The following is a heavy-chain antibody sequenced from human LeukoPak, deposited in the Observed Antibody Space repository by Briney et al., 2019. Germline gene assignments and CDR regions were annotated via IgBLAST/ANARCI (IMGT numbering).Heavy chain of an antibody. V-gene: IGHV4-59*08. CDR3: ARRHHYSYFMDV. Sequence: SETLSLTCTVSGGSISSYYWSWIRQPPGKGLEWIGYIYYSGSTNYNPSLKSRVTISVDTSKNQFSLKLTPVTAADTAVYYCARRHHYSYFMDVWGKGTTVTVSS. CDR1: GGSISSYY. CDR2: IYYSGST. J-gene: IGHJ6*03.